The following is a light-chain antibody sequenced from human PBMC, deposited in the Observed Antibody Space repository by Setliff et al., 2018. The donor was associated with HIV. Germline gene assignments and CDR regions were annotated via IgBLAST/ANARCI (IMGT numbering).Light chain of an antibody. CDR2: EVS. V-gene: IGLV2-23*02. CDR1: SSDVGSYNL. J-gene: IGLJ1*01. CDR3: CSYAGSYV. Sequence: QSVLTQPASVSGSPGQSVTIPCTGISSDVGSYNLVSWYRQYPGKAPKLMIYEVSKRPSGVSNRFSGSKSGNTASLTISELQAEDEADYYCCSYAGSYVFGTGTKVTVL.